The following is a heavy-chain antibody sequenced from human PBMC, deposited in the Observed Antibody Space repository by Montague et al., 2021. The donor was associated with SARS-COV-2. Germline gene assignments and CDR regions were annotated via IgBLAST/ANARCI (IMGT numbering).Heavy chain of an antibody. CDR1: GFTFSNYD. J-gene: IGHJ3*02. CDR3: TRDYRSIVGDGLEI. Sequence: SLRLSCAASGFTFSNYDMNWVRQAPGKGPEWISYISTSDYTTAYAGSVMGRFTISKNNGKNSLFLQMKSLRVEDTAGYYFTRDYRSIVGDGLEIWGQGTKVTVSS. CDR2: ISTSDYTT. V-gene: IGHV3-48*03. D-gene: IGHD3-16*02.